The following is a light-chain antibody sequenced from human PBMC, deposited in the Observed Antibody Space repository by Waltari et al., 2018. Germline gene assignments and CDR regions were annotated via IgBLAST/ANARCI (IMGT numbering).Light chain of an antibody. CDR3: SSFAGSYIYVL. J-gene: IGLJ3*02. Sequence: QSALTQPASVSGSPGQSITISCTGTSSDIGGYNFVSWYQQHPAKAPKLIIFEVTKRPSGVSDRFSGSKSGNTASLTISGLQAEDEADYYCSSFAGSYIYVLFGGGTKLTVL. V-gene: IGLV2-23*02. CDR2: EVT. CDR1: SSDIGGYNF.